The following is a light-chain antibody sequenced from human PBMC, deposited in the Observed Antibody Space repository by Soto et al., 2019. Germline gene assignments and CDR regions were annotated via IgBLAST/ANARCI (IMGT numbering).Light chain of an antibody. V-gene: IGKV3-20*01. CDR1: QSVSSN. CDR3: QQYGGSPRT. Sequence: EFVLTQSPGTLSLSPGERATLSCRASQSVSSNLAWYQQNPGQAPRLLIYRASSRATGIPDRFSGSGSGTDFTLTISRLEPEDFAVYYCQQYGGSPRTFGQGTKVDIK. CDR2: RAS. J-gene: IGKJ1*01.